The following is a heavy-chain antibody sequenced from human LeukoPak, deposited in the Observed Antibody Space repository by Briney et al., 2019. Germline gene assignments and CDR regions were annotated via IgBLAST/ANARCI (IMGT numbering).Heavy chain of an antibody. D-gene: IGHD5-18*01. V-gene: IGHV4-59*08. J-gene: IGHJ3*02. CDR1: GGSISSDY. Sequence: SETLSLTCTVSGGSISSDYWSWIRQPPGKGLEWIGYIYYSGSTNYSPSLKSRVTISVDKSKNQFSLKLCSVTAADTAVYYCARHGIRDDAFDIWGQGTMVTVSS. CDR3: ARHGIRDDAFDI. CDR2: IYYSGST.